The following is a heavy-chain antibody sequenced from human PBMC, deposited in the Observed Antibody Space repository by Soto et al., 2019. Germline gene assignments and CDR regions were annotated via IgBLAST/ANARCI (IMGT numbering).Heavy chain of an antibody. CDR1: GGSISSGGYS. CDR3: ASAGGLGAVAADY. Sequence: QLQLQESGSGLVKPSQTLSLTCAVSGGSISSGGYSWSWIRQPPGKGLEWIGYIYHSGSTYYNPSLKSRLTIPVDRSKNQFSLKLSSVTTADTAAYYCASAGGLGAVAADYWGQGTLVTVSS. D-gene: IGHD6-19*01. J-gene: IGHJ4*02. CDR2: IYHSGST. V-gene: IGHV4-30-2*01.